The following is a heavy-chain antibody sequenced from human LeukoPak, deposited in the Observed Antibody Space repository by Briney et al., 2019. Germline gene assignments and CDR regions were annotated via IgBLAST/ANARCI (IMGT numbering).Heavy chain of an antibody. CDR1: GFTFSSYE. CDR2: ISSSGSTL. D-gene: IGHD5-12*01. V-gene: IGHV3-48*03. CDR3: AGERGGYGFY. J-gene: IGHJ4*02. Sequence: GGSLRLSCAASGFTFSSYELNWVRQSPGEGLEWISYISSSGSTLYYADSVKGRFTISRDDAKNSLYLQMNSLRGDDTAMYYCAGERGGYGFYWGQGTLVTVSS.